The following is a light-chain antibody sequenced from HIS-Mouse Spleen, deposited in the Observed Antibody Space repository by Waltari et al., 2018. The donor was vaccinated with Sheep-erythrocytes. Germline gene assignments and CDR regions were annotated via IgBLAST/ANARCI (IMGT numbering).Light chain of an antibody. CDR3: CSYAGSSTPWV. CDR2: EGS. J-gene: IGLJ3*02. Sequence: QSALTQPASVSGSPGQPITISCPGTSSDVGSYNLVSWYQQHPGKAPKLMIYEGSKRPLGVLNRLSGSKSGNTASLTISVLQAEDEAEYYCCSYAGSSTPWVFGGGTKLTVL. V-gene: IGLV2-23*01. CDR1: SSDVGSYNL.